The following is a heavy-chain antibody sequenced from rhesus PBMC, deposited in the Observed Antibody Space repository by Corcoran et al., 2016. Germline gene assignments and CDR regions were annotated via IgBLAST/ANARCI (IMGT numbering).Heavy chain of an antibody. CDR2: LYGSSTST. V-gene: IGHV4-169*01. D-gene: IGHD6-25*01. CDR3: ARSIAAADFDY. CDR1: GGSISSSY. J-gene: IGHJ4*01. Sequence: QLQLQESGPGLVKPSETLSVTCAVSGGSISSSYWSWLRQAPGKGLEWIGYLYGSSTSTNYNPSLKSRVTISKDTSKNQFCWKLSSVTAADTAVYYCARSIAAADFDYWGQGVLVTVSS.